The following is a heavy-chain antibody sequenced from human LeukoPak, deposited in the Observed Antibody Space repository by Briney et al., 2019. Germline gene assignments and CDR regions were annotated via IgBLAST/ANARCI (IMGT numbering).Heavy chain of an antibody. CDR2: IYTSGST. Sequence: PSQTLSLTCTVSGGSISSGSYYWSWIRQPAGKGLEWIGRIYTSGSTNYNPSLKSRVTISVDTSKNQFSLKLSSVTAADTAVYSCARGGPGYWFDPWGQGTLVAVSS. CDR1: GGSISSGSYY. CDR3: ARGGPGYWFDP. V-gene: IGHV4-61*02. J-gene: IGHJ5*02.